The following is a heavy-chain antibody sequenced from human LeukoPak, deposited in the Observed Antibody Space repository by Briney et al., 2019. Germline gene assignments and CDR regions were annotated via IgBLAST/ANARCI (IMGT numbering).Heavy chain of an antibody. Sequence: PGGSLRLSCAASGFKFSDHYIDWVRQAPGKGLEWVPTVNSNDRPYYADSVKGRFTISRDNSKNTLYLQMNTLRVEDTALYYCAKARAAVVEAAINYWGQGILVTVSP. CDR1: GFKFSDHY. J-gene: IGHJ4*02. D-gene: IGHD2-15*01. CDR2: VNSNDRP. CDR3: AKARAAVVEAAINY. V-gene: IGHV3-53*01.